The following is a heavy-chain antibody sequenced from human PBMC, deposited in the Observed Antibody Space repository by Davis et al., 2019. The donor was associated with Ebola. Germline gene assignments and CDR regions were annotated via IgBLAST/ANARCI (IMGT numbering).Heavy chain of an antibody. V-gene: IGHV3-48*03. D-gene: IGHD4-17*01. J-gene: IGHJ6*02. CDR2: ISSSCSTI. CDR1: GFTFSSYE. Sequence: PGGSLRLSCAASGFTFSSYEMNWVRQAPGKGLEWVSYISSSCSTIYYADSVKGRFTISRDNAKNSLYLQMNSLRAEDTAVYYCARDAVTTFYYYGMDVWGQGTTVTVSS. CDR3: ARDAVTTFYYYGMDV.